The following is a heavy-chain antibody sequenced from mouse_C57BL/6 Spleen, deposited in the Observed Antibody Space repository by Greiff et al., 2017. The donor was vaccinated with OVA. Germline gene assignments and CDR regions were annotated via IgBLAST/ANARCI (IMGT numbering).Heavy chain of an antibody. Sequence: VQLQQSGPELVKPGASVKISCKASGYAFSSSWMNWVKQRPGKGLEWIGRIYPGDGDTNYNGKFKGKATLTADKSSSTAYMQLSSLTSEDSAVYFCARNWDEGYYFDYWGQGTTLTVSS. J-gene: IGHJ2*01. CDR1: GYAFSSSW. V-gene: IGHV1-82*01. D-gene: IGHD4-1*01. CDR2: IYPGDGDT. CDR3: ARNWDEGYYFDY.